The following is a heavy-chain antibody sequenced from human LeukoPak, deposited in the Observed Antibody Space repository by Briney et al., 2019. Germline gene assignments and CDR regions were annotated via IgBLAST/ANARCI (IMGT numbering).Heavy chain of an antibody. CDR1: GYSFTSYW. J-gene: IGHJ4*02. Sequence: GASLKISCKGSGYSFTSYWIGWVRPLPGKGLEWMGIIYPGDSDTRYSPSFQGQVTISADKSISTAYLQWSSRKAWDTAMYYCVRDGPTVTTGISDYWGQGTLVTASS. CDR3: VRDGPTVTTGISDY. CDR2: IYPGDSDT. V-gene: IGHV5-51*01. D-gene: IGHD4-17*01.